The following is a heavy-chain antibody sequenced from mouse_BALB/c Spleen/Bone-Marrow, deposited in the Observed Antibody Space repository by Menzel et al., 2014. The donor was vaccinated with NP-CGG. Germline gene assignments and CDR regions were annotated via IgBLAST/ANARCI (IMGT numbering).Heavy chain of an antibody. V-gene: IGHV3-8*02. J-gene: IGHJ1*01. CDR3: ARRDYGKHCDV. CDR1: GDSITSGY. CDR2: ISYSGST. D-gene: IGHD2-1*01. Sequence: EVKLVESGPSLVKPSQTLSLTCSVTGDSITSGYWNWIRNFPGNKLEYMGHISYSGSTYYNPSLKSRISITRDTSKNQFYLQLNSVTTEDTATYYCARRDYGKHCDVWGAGTTVTVSS.